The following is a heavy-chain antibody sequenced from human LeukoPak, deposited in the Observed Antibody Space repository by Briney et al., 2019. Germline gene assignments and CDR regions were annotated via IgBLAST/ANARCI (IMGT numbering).Heavy chain of an antibody. CDR1: GGSIGSGGYY. V-gene: IGHV4-31*03. D-gene: IGHD2-2*01. J-gene: IGHJ6*04. CDR3: AREPKDQPPSKYYGMDV. CDR2: VYYSGST. Sequence: SQTLSLTCTVSGGSIGSGGYYWSWIRQHPGKGLEWIGYVYYSGSTYYNPSPKSRVTISVDTSKNQFSLKLSSVTAADTAVYYCAREPKDQPPSKYYGMDVWGKGTTVTVSS.